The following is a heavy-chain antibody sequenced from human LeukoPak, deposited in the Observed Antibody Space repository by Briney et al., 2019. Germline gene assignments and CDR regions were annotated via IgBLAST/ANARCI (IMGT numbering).Heavy chain of an antibody. Sequence: ASVKVSCKASGYTFTGYYMHWVRQAPGQGLEWMGWINPNSGGTNYAQKFQGRVTMTRDTSISTAYMELSRPRSDDTAVYYCARESNDYVWGSYRSPGDYWGQGTLVTVSS. D-gene: IGHD3-16*02. CDR3: ARESNDYVWGSYRSPGDY. CDR1: GYTFTGYY. CDR2: INPNSGGT. J-gene: IGHJ4*02. V-gene: IGHV1-2*02.